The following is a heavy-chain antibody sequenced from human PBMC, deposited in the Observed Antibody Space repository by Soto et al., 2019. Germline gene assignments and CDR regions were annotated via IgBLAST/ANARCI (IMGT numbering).Heavy chain of an antibody. J-gene: IGHJ6*02. Sequence: ASVKVSCKASGYALTSYGISWVRQAPGQGLEWMGWISAYNGNTNYAQKLQGRVTMTTDTSTSTAYMELRSLRSDDTAVYYCASDLAGMPSGMDVWGQGTTVTVSS. V-gene: IGHV1-18*01. CDR1: GYALTSYG. CDR2: ISAYNGNT. D-gene: IGHD2-2*01. CDR3: ASDLAGMPSGMDV.